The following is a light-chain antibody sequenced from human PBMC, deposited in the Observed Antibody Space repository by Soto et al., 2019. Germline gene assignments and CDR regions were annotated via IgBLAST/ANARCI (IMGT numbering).Light chain of an antibody. Sequence: QSVLTQPPSASGTPGQRVTISCSGSSSNIGSNPVNWYQQLPGTAPKLLIYNNNQRPSGVPDRFSGSKSGTSASLAISGLQSDDEAEYYCAAWHDSLNGPVFGGGTKLTVL. CDR3: AAWHDSLNGPV. J-gene: IGLJ2*01. CDR2: NNN. V-gene: IGLV1-44*01. CDR1: SSNIGSNP.